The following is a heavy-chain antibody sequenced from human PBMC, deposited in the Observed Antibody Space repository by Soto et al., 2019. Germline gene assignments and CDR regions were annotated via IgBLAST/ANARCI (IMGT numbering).Heavy chain of an antibody. J-gene: IGHJ6*03. D-gene: IGHD3-16*01. CDR3: AKGDYYYYYMDV. CDR2: ISWNSGSI. V-gene: IGHV3-9*01. CDR1: GFTFDDYA. Sequence: EVQLVESGGGLVQPGRSLRLSCAASGFTFDDYAMHWVRQAPGKGLEWVSGISWNSGSIGYADSVKGRFTISRDNAKNSLYLQMNSLRAEDTALYDCAKGDYYYYYMDVWGKGTTVTVSS.